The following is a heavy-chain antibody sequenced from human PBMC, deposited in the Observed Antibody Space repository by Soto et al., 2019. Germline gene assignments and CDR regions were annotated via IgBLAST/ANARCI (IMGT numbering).Heavy chain of an antibody. CDR2: LSGGGGRT. V-gene: IGHV3-23*01. Sequence: EVQVLESGGGLVQPGGSLRLSCAASGFTFSSYAMDWVRQAPGKGLEWVSGLSGGGGRTYYADSVKGRFTISRDNAKNPLYLDMNLLRAEDTAIYYCAKDVRMAFDFWTDYPPSYDFWGQGTLVTVSS. J-gene: IGHJ4*02. D-gene: IGHD3-3*01. CDR3: AKDVRMAFDFWTDYPPSYDF. CDR1: GFTFSSYA.